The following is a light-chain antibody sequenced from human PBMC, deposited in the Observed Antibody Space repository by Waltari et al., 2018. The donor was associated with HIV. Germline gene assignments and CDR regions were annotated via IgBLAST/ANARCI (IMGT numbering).Light chain of an antibody. V-gene: IGLV2-18*02. Sequence: QSALTQPPSVSGSPGQSVTISCTGTSSDVGNYHRVSWYQQPPGSAPKPRIYEVSNRPSGVPRRFSGSKSGNTASLTISGLQAEDEADYYCSSYTSSNTFVVFGGGTKLTVL. CDR2: EVS. CDR1: SSDVGNYHR. CDR3: SSYTSSNTFVV. J-gene: IGLJ2*01.